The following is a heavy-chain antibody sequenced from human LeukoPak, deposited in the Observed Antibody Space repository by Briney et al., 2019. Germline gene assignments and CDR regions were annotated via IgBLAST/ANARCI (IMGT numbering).Heavy chain of an antibody. D-gene: IGHD2-2*01. J-gene: IGHJ5*02. CDR2: IKPNNGGT. Sequence: ASVTVSCKSSGYTFTCYYMHWVRQAPGQGLEWMGWIKPNNGGTNYAQKFQGRVTMTRDTSISTAYMELSRLRSDDTAVYYCARARGDIVVVPAAIWFDPWGQGTLVTVSS. CDR1: GYTFTCYY. CDR3: ARARGDIVVVPAAIWFDP. V-gene: IGHV1-2*02.